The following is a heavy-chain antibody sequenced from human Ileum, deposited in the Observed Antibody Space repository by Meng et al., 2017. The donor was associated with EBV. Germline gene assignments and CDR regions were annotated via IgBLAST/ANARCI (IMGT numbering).Heavy chain of an antibody. V-gene: IGHV4-4*02. CDR3: ARKFSVVGSTDGWFDP. J-gene: IGHJ5*02. D-gene: IGHD1-14*01. CDR2: IYYNTNT. Sequence: QGPRPGSGPGLVKPWGPLSLTCAVPGESIISNYWWSWVRQPPGKGLEWIGEIYYNTNTNYNPSLKGRVTMSVDTSQNQFSLTLSSVTAADTAVYFCARKFSVVGSTDGWFDPWGQGTLVTVSS. CDR1: GESIISNYW.